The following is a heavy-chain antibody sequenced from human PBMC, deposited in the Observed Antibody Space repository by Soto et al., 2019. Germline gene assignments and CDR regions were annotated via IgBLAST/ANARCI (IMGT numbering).Heavy chain of an antibody. V-gene: IGHV4-34*01. CDR1: GGSFSGYY. Sequence: SETLSLTCAVYGGSFSGYYWSWIRQPPGQGLEWIGEIGHSGGTIYNPSLEGRVTISGDSSKNQFSLKLNSVTAADTAVYYCARHGGYYFDYWGQGAPVTVSS. CDR2: IGHSGGT. J-gene: IGHJ4*02. CDR3: ARHGGYYFDY. D-gene: IGHD3-16*01.